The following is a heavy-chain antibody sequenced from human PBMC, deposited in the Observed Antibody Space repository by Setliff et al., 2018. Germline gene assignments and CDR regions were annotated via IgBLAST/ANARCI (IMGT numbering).Heavy chain of an antibody. V-gene: IGHV3-23*01. Sequence: PGGSLRLSCAASGITFSNYAMSWVRQAPGKGLEWVSAISGGGDGTYYADSVKGRFTISRDNPNNSLYLQMNSLRAEDTAVYYCALSLAAAGHDAFDIWGQGTMVTVSS. J-gene: IGHJ3*02. CDR1: GITFSNYA. CDR2: ISGGGDGT. CDR3: ALSLAAAGHDAFDI. D-gene: IGHD6-13*01.